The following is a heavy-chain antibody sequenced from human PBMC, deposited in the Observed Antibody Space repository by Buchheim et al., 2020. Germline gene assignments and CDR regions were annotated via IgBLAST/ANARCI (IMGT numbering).Heavy chain of an antibody. CDR1: GFPFSSFA. J-gene: IGHJ5*02. V-gene: IGHV3-23*01. CDR3: AKDPGSRGYYVNWSDP. CDR2: ISGGGGNT. D-gene: IGHD3-22*01. Sequence: EAQLLESGGGLVQPGGSLRLSCAASGFPFSSFAMNWVRQAPGKGLEWVSGISGGGGNTYYADSVKGRFTISRDNSKNTLFLQMKSLRVEDTAIYYCAKDPGSRGYYVNWSDPWGQGTL.